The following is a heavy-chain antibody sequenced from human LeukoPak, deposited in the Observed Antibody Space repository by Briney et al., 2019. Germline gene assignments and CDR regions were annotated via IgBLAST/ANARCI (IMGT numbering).Heavy chain of an antibody. CDR1: GYTFTSYG. CDR3: AIHIVGAQGVVYAFDI. CDR2: ISAYNGNT. J-gene: IGHJ3*02. V-gene: IGHV1-18*01. D-gene: IGHD2-15*01. Sequence: AXVKVSCKASGYTFTSYGISWVRQAPGQGLEWMGWISAYNGNTNYEQKVQGRVTMTTDTYTSTDYMELRSQRAEDTAVYYCAIHIVGAQGVVYAFDIWGQGTMVTVSS.